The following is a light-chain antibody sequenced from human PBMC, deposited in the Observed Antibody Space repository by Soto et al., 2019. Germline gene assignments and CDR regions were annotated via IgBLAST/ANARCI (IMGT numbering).Light chain of an antibody. CDR1: QDISTW. CDR2: AAS. CDR3: QQGYGFEFT. V-gene: IGKV1-12*01. Sequence: DIQMTQSPSSVSASVGHRVTISCRASQDISTWLAWYQQKPGKAPKLLIYAASSLQSGVPSRFSGSGSWRGLTLAIRGLQPADFGTNFCQQGYGFEFTLGPGAKVDNK. J-gene: IGKJ3*01.